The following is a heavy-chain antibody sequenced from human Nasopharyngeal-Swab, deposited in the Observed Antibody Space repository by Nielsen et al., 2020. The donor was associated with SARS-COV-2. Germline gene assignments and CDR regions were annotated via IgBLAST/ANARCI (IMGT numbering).Heavy chain of an antibody. CDR1: GFTFSSYA. Sequence: GGSLRLSCAASGFTFSSYAMTWFRQAPGKGPEWVSTISASVIDTNYADSVKGRFTISRDNSRSTLFLQMRSLRAEDTAVYYCAKDSGLAVVAAATPAYYWGQGTLVIVSS. D-gene: IGHD2-15*01. CDR2: ISASVIDT. V-gene: IGHV3-23*01. J-gene: IGHJ4*02. CDR3: AKDSGLAVVAAATPAYY.